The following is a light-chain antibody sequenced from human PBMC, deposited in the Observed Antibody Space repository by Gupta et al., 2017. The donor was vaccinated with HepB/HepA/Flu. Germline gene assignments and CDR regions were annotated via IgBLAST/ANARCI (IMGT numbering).Light chain of an antibody. CDR3: QQYGSSSWT. CDR2: GAS. J-gene: IGKJ1*01. Sequence: EIVLTQSPATPSLSPGERATLSCRASQSVSYRYLTWYQQKPGQAPRLLIYGASNRATGIPDRFSGSGSETDFTLTISRLEPEDFAVYYCQQYGSSSWTFGQGTKVEI. CDR1: QSVSYRY. V-gene: IGKV3-20*01.